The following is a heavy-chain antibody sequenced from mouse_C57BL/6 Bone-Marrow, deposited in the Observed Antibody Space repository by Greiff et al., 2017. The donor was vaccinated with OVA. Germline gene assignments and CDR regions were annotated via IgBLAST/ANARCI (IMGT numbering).Heavy chain of an antibody. V-gene: IGHV5-12*01. CDR3: ARHLTTGWFAY. Sequence: EVKLMESGGGLVQPGGSLKLSCAASGFTFSDYYMYWVRQTPEKRLEWVAYISNGGGSTYYPDTVKGRFTISRDNAKNTLYLQMSRLKSEDTAMYYGARHLTTGWFAYWGQGTLVTVSA. D-gene: IGHD1-1*01. CDR2: ISNGGGST. J-gene: IGHJ3*01. CDR1: GFTFSDYY.